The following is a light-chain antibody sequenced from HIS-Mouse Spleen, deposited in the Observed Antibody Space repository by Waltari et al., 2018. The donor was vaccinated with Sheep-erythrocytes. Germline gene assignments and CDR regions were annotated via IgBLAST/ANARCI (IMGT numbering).Light chain of an antibody. V-gene: IGLV2-11*01. Sequence: QSALTKPRSVSGSPGQSVTISCTGTSLDVGGYNHFSWYQQHPGKAPKLMIYDVSKRPSGVPDRFSGSKSGNTASLTISGLQAEDEADYYCCSYAGSYNHVFATGTKVTVL. CDR2: DVS. CDR3: CSYAGSYNHV. CDR1: SLDVGGYNH. J-gene: IGLJ1*01.